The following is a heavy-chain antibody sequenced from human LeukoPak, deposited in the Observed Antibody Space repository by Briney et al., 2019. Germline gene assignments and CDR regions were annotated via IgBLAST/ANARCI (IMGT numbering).Heavy chain of an antibody. CDR2: INPSGGST. D-gene: IGHD6-13*01. J-gene: IGHJ5*02. CDR1: GYTFSSNY. Sequence: ASVKVSCKASGYTFSSNYMHWVRQAPGQGLEWMGIINPSGGSTTHAQKFQGRVTMTRDTSTSTVYMELSSLRSEDTAVYYCARHMRIAAGGILGWFDPWGQGTLVTVSS. CDR3: ARHMRIAAGGILGWFDP. V-gene: IGHV1-46*01.